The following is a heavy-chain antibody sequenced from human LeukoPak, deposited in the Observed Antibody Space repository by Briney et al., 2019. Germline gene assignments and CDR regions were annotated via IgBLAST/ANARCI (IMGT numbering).Heavy chain of an antibody. CDR1: GFTFSDHY. CDR2: IRNKANSYTT. D-gene: IGHD6-13*01. CDR3: GRSIAD. J-gene: IGHJ4*02. Sequence: GGSLRLSCAASGFTFSDHYMDWVRQAPGKGLEWVGRIRNKANSYTTEYAASVKGRFTISRDDSGNSLHLQMNSLKTDDTAVYYCGRSIADWGQGTLVTVSS. V-gene: IGHV3-72*01.